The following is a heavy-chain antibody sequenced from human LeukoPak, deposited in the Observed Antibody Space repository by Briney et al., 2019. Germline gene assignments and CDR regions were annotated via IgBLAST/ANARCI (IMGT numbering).Heavy chain of an antibody. CDR1: GFTFGRYA. Sequence: GGSLRLSCTASGFTFGRYAMHWLRQAPGKGLEWVAVIAYDGSNKYSADSLKGQGRFTISRDNSKNTLFLEMNSLRPEDTAVYYCARDGYSSGWSRGTLDYWGQGTLVTVSS. D-gene: IGHD6-19*01. V-gene: IGHV3-30*04. CDR2: IAYDGSNK. CDR3: ARDGYSSGWSRGTLDY. J-gene: IGHJ4*02.